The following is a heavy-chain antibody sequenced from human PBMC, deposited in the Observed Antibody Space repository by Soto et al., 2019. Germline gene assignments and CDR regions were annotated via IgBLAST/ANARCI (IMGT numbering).Heavy chain of an antibody. CDR3: AREAFVLVPAAIQDY. Sequence: SLRLSCAASGLTFSSYAMHWVRQAPGKGLEWVAVISYDGSNKYYADSVKGRFTISRDNSKNTLYLQMNSLRAEDTAVYYCAREAFVLVPAAIQDYWGQGTLVTVSS. V-gene: IGHV3-30-3*01. D-gene: IGHD2-2*01. CDR1: GLTFSSYA. CDR2: ISYDGSNK. J-gene: IGHJ4*02.